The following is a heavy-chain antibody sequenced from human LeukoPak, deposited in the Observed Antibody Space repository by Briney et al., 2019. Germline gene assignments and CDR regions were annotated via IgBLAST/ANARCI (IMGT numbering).Heavy chain of an antibody. Sequence: SETLSLTCTVSGGSISSYNWIWIRQPPGKALEWFVYIYTSGSTNYNPSLKSRVHILEDTSKNHFSLTLSSVTAADTAVYYCERFLSGYDFGDKADWFDPWSQGTLVTVSS. V-gene: IGHV4-4*09. CDR2: IYTSGST. CDR1: GGSISSYN. D-gene: IGHD3-3*01. CDR3: ERFLSGYDFGDKADWFDP. J-gene: IGHJ5*02.